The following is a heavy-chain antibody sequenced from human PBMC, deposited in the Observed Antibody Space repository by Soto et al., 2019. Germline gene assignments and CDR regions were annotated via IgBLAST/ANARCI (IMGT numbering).Heavy chain of an antibody. J-gene: IGHJ4*02. V-gene: IGHV4-4*07. CDR3: ARGQFPSLTDY. D-gene: IGHD2-21*01. Sequence: LSLTCTVSGGAISSYYWSWIRQPAGKGLEWTGRIYTSGSTNYNPSLKSRVTMSVDTSKNQFSLKLSSVTAADTAVYYCARGQFPSLTDYWGQGTLVTVSS. CDR2: IYTSGST. CDR1: GGAISSYY.